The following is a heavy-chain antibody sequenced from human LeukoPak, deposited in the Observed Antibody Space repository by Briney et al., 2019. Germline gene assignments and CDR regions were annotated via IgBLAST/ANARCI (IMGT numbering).Heavy chain of an antibody. D-gene: IGHD3-22*01. CDR2: IKQDGSEK. CDR1: GFTFSSYW. Sequence: GGSLRLSCAASGFTFSSYWMSWVRQAPGKGLEWVVNIKQDGSEKYYVDSVKGRFTISRDNAKNSLYLQMNSLRAEDTAVYYCARVTYYYDSSGYYYDHFDYWGQGTLVTVSS. CDR3: ARVTYYYDSSGYYYDHFDY. J-gene: IGHJ4*02. V-gene: IGHV3-7*03.